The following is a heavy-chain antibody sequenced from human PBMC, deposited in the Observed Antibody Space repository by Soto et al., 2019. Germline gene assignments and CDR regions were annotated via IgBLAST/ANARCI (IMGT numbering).Heavy chain of an antibody. V-gene: IGHV1-69*13. CDR1: GGTFSSYA. J-gene: IGHJ6*02. CDR3: ARATGYSYGELGYYYGMDV. D-gene: IGHD5-18*01. Sequence: SVKVSCKASGGTFSSYAISWVRQAPGQGLEWMGGIIPIFGTANYAQKFQGRVTITADESTSTAYMELSSLRSEDTAVYYCARATGYSYGELGYYYGMDVWGQGTTVTVSS. CDR2: IIPIFGTA.